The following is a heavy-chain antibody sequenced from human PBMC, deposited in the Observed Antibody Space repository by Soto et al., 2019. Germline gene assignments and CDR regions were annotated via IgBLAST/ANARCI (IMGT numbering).Heavy chain of an antibody. CDR2: INPILSMS. CDR3: ASSYGSGYRAFDY. V-gene: IGHV1-69*02. D-gene: IGHD3-10*01. CDR1: GDTFSFYS. J-gene: IGHJ4*02. Sequence: QVQLVQSGAEVKKPGSSVRVSCKASGDTFSFYSINWVRQAPGLGLEWMGSINPILSMSNYAQRFQGRVTVTASKSTRTAYSELGSRRSEDTAMYYCASSYGSGYRAFDYWGQGALVTVSS.